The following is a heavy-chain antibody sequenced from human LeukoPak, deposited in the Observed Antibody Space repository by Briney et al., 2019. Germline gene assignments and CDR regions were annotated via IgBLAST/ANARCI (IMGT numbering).Heavy chain of an antibody. CDR2: IYPGDSDT. Sequence: GESLKISCEGSGYNFSNCLIGWVRQMPGKGLEWMGIIYPGDSDTRYGPSFQGQVTISADKSISTAYQQWSSLKASDTAMYYCARHGGGGSGGNSGFDYWGQGTLVTVSS. CDR3: ARHGGGGSGGNSGFDY. V-gene: IGHV5-51*01. J-gene: IGHJ4*02. D-gene: IGHD4-23*01. CDR1: GYNFSNCL.